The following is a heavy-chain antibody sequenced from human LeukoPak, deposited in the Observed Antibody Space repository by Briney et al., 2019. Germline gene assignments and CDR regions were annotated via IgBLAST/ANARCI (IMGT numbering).Heavy chain of an antibody. Sequence: GESLKISCKVSGYSFTTYWIGWVRQMPGKGLEWMGIIYPGDSDTKYSPSFQGQVTISADKPISTAYLQWSSLKATDTAMYYCARVLGYYYDSSGYPYDAFDIWGQGTMVTVSS. J-gene: IGHJ3*02. CDR3: ARVLGYYYDSSGYPYDAFDI. V-gene: IGHV5-51*04. D-gene: IGHD3-22*01. CDR1: GYSFTTYW. CDR2: IYPGDSDT.